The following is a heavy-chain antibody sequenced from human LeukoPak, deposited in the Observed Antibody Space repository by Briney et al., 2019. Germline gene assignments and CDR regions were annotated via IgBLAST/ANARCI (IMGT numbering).Heavy chain of an antibody. Sequence: WASVKVSCKASGGTFSSYAISWVRQAPGQGLEWMGRIIPILGIANYAQKFQGRVTITADKSTSTAYMELSSPRSEDTAVYYCARDLEVGAPLQHWGQGTLVTVSS. J-gene: IGHJ1*01. V-gene: IGHV1-69*04. CDR1: GGTFSSYA. D-gene: IGHD1-26*01. CDR2: IIPILGIA. CDR3: ARDLEVGAPLQH.